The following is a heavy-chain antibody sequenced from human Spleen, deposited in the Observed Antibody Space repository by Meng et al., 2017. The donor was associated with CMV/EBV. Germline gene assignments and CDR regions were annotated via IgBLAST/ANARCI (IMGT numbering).Heavy chain of an antibody. CDR2: INHSGST. CDR1: GGSFSGYY. CDR3: ARGVRGYYYYYGMDV. Sequence: YGGSFSGYYWSWIRQPPGKGLEWIGEINHSGSTNYNPSLKSRVTISVDTSKNQFSLKLSSVTAADTAVYYCARGVRGYYYYYGMDVWGQGTTVTVSS. J-gene: IGHJ6*02. D-gene: IGHD2-2*01. V-gene: IGHV4-34*01.